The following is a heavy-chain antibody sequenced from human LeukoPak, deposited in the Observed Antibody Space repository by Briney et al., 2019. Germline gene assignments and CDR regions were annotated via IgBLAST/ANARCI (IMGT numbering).Heavy chain of an antibody. V-gene: IGHV4-34*01. J-gene: IGHJ4*02. CDR2: IYHSGST. Sequence: SETLSLTCAVYGGSFSGSYWSWIRQPPGKGLEWIGSIYHSGSTYYNPSLKSRVTISVDTSKNQFSLKLSSVTAADTAVYYCARANRVSLYYFDYWGQGTLVTVSS. CDR1: GGSFSGSY. CDR3: ARANRVSLYYFDY. D-gene: IGHD5/OR15-5a*01.